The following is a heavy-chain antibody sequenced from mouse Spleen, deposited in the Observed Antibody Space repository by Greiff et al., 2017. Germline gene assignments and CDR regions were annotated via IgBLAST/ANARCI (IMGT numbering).Heavy chain of an antibody. CDR3: ARMGLGRYFDV. CDR1: GFTFSDYG. D-gene: IGHD3-3*01. Sequence: EVHLVESGGGLVKPGGSLKLSCAASGFTFSDYGMHWVRQAPEKGLEWVAYISSGSSTIYYADTVKGRFTISRDNAKNTLFLQMTSLRSEDTAMYYCARMGLGRYFDVWGAGTTVTVSS. J-gene: IGHJ1*01. V-gene: IGHV5-17*01. CDR2: ISSGSSTI.